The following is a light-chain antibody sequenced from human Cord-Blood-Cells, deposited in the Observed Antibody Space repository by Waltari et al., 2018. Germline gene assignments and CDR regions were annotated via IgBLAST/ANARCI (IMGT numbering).Light chain of an antibody. CDR1: SSNIGSNT. CDR3: AAWDDSLNGPV. V-gene: IGLV1-44*01. J-gene: IGLJ3*02. CDR2: SNN. Sequence: QSVLTQPPSASGTPGQRVTIACSGSSSNIGSNTVNLYQQLPGTAPKLLIYSNNQRPSGVPDRVSGSKSGTSASLAISGLQSEDEADYYCAAWDDSLNGPVFGGGTKLTVL.